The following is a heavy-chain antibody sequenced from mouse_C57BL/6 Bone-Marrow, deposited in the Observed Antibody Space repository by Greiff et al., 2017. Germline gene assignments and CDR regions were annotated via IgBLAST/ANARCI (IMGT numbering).Heavy chain of an antibody. CDR3: ARRGVYSNQFDY. D-gene: IGHD2-5*01. CDR2: INPSSGYT. J-gene: IGHJ2*01. V-gene: IGHV1-4*01. CDR1: GYTFTSYT. Sequence: QVQLQQSGAELARPGASVKMSCKASGYTFTSYTMHWVKQRPGQGLEWIGYINPSSGYTKYNQKFKDKATLTADKASSTAYMQLSSLTSEDSAVYYGARRGVYSNQFDYWGQGTTLTVSS.